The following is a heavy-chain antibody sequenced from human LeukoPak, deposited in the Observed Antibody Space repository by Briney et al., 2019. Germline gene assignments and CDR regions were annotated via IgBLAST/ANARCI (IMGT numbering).Heavy chain of an antibody. CDR3: AKSNGYGLIDI. CDR2: IYYSGST. CDR1: GYSISSGYY. V-gene: IGHV4-38-2*02. J-gene: IGHJ3*02. D-gene: IGHD3-22*01. Sequence: SETLSLTCTVSGYSISSGYYWGWIRQPPGKGLEWIGYIYYSGSTSYSPSLRSRVTISVDTSKNQFSLKLNSVTAADTAVYYCAKSNGYGLIDIWGQGTMVTVSS.